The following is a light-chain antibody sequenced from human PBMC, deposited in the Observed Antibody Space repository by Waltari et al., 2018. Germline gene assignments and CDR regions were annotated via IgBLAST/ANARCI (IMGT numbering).Light chain of an antibody. CDR1: SGHSSNI. V-gene: IGLV4-69*01. CDR2: VNSDGSH. J-gene: IGLJ3*02. CDR3: ETGGHGTWV. Sequence: HLVLTQSPSASASLAASVKLTCTLSSGHSSNIIAWLQQRPERGPRYLMKVNSDGSHSKGDAIPDRFSGSSSGAERYLTISSLQSEDEADYYCETGGHGTWVFGGGTKLTVL.